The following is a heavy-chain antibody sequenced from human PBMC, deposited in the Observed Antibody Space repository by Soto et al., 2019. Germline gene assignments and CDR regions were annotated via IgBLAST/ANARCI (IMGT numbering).Heavy chain of an antibody. Sequence: VQLVESGGGLVQPGRSLRLSCAAFGFTFSDHYMDWVRQAPGKGLEWVGRIRNKANSYTTEYAASVKGRFTISRDDLKNSLFLQMYSLKTEDTAVYFCSRAGILTTPYYFDYWGQGTLVTVSS. D-gene: IGHD4-4*01. CDR2: IRNKANSYTT. CDR1: GFTFSDHY. CDR3: SRAGILTTPYYFDY. J-gene: IGHJ4*01. V-gene: IGHV3-72*01.